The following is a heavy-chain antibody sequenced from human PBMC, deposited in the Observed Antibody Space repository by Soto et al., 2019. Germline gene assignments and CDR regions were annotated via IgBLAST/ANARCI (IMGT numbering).Heavy chain of an antibody. V-gene: IGHV3-33*01. D-gene: IGHD2-21*01. CDR2: IWYDGSNK. Sequence: GGSLRLSCAASGFTFSTYGMHWVRHAPGKGLEWVAIIWYDGSNKYYADSVKGRFTISRDNSKNTLYLQMNSLTTEDTAVYYCALLPHCGDTTCWPQPDEWGQGTLVTVSS. CDR1: GFTFSTYG. J-gene: IGHJ4*02. CDR3: ALLPHCGDTTCWPQPDE.